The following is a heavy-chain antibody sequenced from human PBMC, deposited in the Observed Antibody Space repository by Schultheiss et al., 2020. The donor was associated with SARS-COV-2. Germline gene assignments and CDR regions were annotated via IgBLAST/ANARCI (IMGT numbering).Heavy chain of an antibody. V-gene: IGHV3-33*05. J-gene: IGHJ2*01. CDR1: GFTFSSYG. CDR3: AKGTLWFGELYFDL. Sequence: GGSLRLSCAASGFTFSSYGMHWVRQAPGKGLEWVAVISYDGSNKYYADSVKGRFTISRDNAKNSLYQQMNSLRAEDTAVYYCAKGTLWFGELYFDLWGRGTLVTVSS. CDR2: ISYDGSNK. D-gene: IGHD3-10*01.